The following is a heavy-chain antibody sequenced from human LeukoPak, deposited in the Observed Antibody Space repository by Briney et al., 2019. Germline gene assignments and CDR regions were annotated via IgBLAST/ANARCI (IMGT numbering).Heavy chain of an antibody. CDR2: ISGSGGST. V-gene: IGHV3-23*01. CDR1: GFTFSSYA. D-gene: IGHD2-2*01. J-gene: IGHJ3*02. CDR3: ARALLNGGYCSSTSCYGGWISFDI. Sequence: GGSLRLSCAASGFTFSSYAMSWVRQAPGKGLEWVSAISGSGGSTYYADSVKGRCTISRDNSKNALYLQMNSLRAEDTAVYYCARALLNGGYCSSTSCYGGWISFDIWGQGTMVTVSS.